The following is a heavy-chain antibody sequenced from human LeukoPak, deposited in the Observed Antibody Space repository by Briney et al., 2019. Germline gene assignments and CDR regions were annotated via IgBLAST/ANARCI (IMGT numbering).Heavy chain of an antibody. V-gene: IGHV1-3*01. CDR3: ARDSIAGFDY. J-gene: IGHJ4*02. Sequence: KFQGRVTITRDTSASTAYMELSSLGSEDTAVYYCARDSIAGFDYWGQGTLVTVSS. D-gene: IGHD6-13*01.